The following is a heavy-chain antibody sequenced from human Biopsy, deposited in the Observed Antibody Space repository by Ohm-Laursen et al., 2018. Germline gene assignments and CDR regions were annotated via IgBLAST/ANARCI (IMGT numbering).Heavy chain of an antibody. CDR1: GDSVTKYY. Sequence: LSLTCTVSGDSVTKYYWSWIRQPPGKGLEWIGHIYYSVMTNYNPSLQSRVSISVGTSRNQVSLTLSSVTAADTAVYYCARDSGILNYGNFKYYHYYGMDVWGQGTKVTVSS. CDR2: IYYSVMT. J-gene: IGHJ6*02. V-gene: IGHV4-59*02. D-gene: IGHD4-11*01. CDR3: ARDSGILNYGNFKYYHYYGMDV.